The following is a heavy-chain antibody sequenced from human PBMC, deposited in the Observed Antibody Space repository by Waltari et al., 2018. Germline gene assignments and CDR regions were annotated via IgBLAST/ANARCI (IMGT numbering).Heavy chain of an antibody. CDR2: INGDGTST. CDR1: DFIFSGYW. J-gene: IGHJ5*02. CDR3: ARDKDFYATGSPLDL. D-gene: IGHD3-10*01. V-gene: IGHV3-74*01. Sequence: EVQLVASGGGLVVPGESLRLSCLASDFIFSGYWLHWVRQVPVKGLMWVARINGDGTSTYYADFAKGRFTVSRDNANSTLNLQMSRLKVEDTGLYYCARDKDFYATGSPLDLWGHGTQVTVSS.